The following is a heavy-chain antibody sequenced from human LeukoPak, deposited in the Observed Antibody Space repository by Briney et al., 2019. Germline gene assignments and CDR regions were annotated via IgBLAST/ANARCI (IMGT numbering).Heavy chain of an antibody. CDR1: GGSISSYY. D-gene: IGHD3/OR15-3a*01. V-gene: IGHV4-59*01. CDR3: ARGWDWNYFDY. J-gene: IGHJ4*02. CDR2: IYYSGST. Sequence: SETLSLTCTVSGGSISSYYWSWIRQPPGKGLEWIGYIYYSGSTNYNPSLKSRVTISVDTSKSQLSLKLTSVTAADTAVYYCARGWDWNYFDYWVRGTLVTVSS.